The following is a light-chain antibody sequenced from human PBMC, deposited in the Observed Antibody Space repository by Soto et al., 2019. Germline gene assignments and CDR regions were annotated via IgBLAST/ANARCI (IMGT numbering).Light chain of an antibody. CDR3: QQSHSTPWT. CDR2: GAS. V-gene: IGKV1-39*01. Sequence: DIQMTQSPSSLSASVGDRVTITCRASQTITTYLNWYQQKPGKAPKLLIYGASSLQSGVPSRFTGSGSGTDFTLTISSVQPEDFATYHCQQSHSTPWTFGQGTKVDIK. CDR1: QTITTY. J-gene: IGKJ1*01.